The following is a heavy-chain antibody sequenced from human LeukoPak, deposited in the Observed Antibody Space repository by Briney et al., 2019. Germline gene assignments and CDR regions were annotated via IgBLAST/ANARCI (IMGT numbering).Heavy chain of an antibody. J-gene: IGHJ4*02. CDR2: IKNKHEHQAT. V-gene: IGHV3-15*07. CDR1: GFTFSSYS. CDR3: VTDANRILGARGTGY. D-gene: IGHD1-26*01. Sequence: GGSLRLSCAASGFTFSSYSMNWVRQAPGKGLEWVGLIKNKHEHQATDYAAPVRERFIITRDDSSSTLFLQMNSLKTEDTAVYYCVTDANRILGARGTGYWGQGILVTVSS.